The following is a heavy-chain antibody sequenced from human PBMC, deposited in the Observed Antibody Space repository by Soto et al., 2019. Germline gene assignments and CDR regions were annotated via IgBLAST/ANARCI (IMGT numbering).Heavy chain of an antibody. CDR2: VRYGGRT. V-gene: IGHV4-31*03. D-gene: IGHD3-16*02. Sequence: QVQLQESGPGLVKPSQTLSLTCPVSGGSISSVDYYWSWIRQHPGKGLEWIGYVRYGGRTYYEPSLKSRVTISVDTSKNEIALNLRSVTAADTAVYYCAGNSHLGDLSLGYWGQGTLVTVSS. CDR1: GGSISSVDYY. CDR3: AGNSHLGDLSLGY. J-gene: IGHJ4*02.